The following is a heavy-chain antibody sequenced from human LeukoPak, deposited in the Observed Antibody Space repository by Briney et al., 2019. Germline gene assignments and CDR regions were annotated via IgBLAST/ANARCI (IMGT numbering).Heavy chain of an antibody. J-gene: IGHJ4*02. CDR1: GFAVSSNY. Sequence: PGGSLRLSCAASGFAVSSNYMTWVRQAPGEGLEWVSVVYSGGNTIYAVSVQGRFTVSTDISKNTVFLQMSSLRAEDTAVYYCARVLDTSGDYPGGFDYWGRGTLVTVSS. CDR3: ARVLDTSGDYPGGFDY. V-gene: IGHV3-53*01. D-gene: IGHD3-22*01. CDR2: VYSGGNT.